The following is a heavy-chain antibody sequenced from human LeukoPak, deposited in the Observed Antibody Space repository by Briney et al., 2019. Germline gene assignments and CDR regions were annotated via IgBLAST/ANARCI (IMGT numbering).Heavy chain of an antibody. CDR2: IYYSGST. V-gene: IGHV4-59*01. J-gene: IGHJ6*02. D-gene: IGHD1/OR15-1a*01. CDR3: AREEHLAGYYYGMEV. CDR1: VGSISGYY. Sequence: SETLSLTCTVSVGSISGYYCGWIRQPPGKGLEWIGYIYYSGSTNYNPSLKSRVTISVDTSKNQFSLKLSSVTAADTAVYYCAREEHLAGYYYGMEVGGQGTTVTVSS.